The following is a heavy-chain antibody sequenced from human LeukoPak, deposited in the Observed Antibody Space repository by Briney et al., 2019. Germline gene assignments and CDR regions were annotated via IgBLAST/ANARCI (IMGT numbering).Heavy chain of an antibody. CDR3: ARRYFDY. V-gene: IGHV3-7*03. CDR2: IKQDGSEK. J-gene: IGHJ4*02. Sequence: GGSLRLSCAASGFTFGSYWMSWVRQAPGKGLEWVANIKQDGSEKYYVDSVKGRFTISRDNAKNSLYLQMNSLRAEDTAVYYCARRYFDYWGQGTLVTVSS. CDR1: GFTFGSYW.